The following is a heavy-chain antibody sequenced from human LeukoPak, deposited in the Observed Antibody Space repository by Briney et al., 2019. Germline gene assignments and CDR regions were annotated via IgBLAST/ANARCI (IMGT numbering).Heavy chain of an antibody. V-gene: IGHV4-34*01. D-gene: IGHD2-8*01. J-gene: IGHJ6*03. Sequence: SETLSPTCAVYGGSFSGYYWSWIRQPPGKGLEWIGEINHSGSTNYNPSLKSRVTISVDTSKNQFSLKLSSVTAADTAVYYCARLGPYCTNGVCYTYYYYYYMDVWGKGTTVTVSS. CDR2: INHSGST. CDR1: GGSFSGYY. CDR3: ARLGPYCTNGVCYTYYYYYYMDV.